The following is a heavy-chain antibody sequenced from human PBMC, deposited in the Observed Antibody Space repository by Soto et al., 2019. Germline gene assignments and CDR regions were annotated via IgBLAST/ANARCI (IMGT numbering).Heavy chain of an antibody. D-gene: IGHD5-12*01. Sequence: QVQLVQSGAEVKKPGSSVKVSCKASGGTFSSYAISWVRQAPGQGLEWMGGIIPIFGTANYAQKFQGRVTITADESTSTADMELSSLRSEDTAVYYCAREENIVATTVPYFAYWGQGTLVTVSS. CDR1: GGTFSSYA. CDR2: IIPIFGTA. CDR3: AREENIVATTVPYFAY. J-gene: IGHJ4*02. V-gene: IGHV1-69*01.